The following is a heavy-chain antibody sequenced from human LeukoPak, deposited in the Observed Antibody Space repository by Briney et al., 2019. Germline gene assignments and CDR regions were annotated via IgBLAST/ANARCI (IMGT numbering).Heavy chain of an antibody. V-gene: IGHV1-46*01. J-gene: IGHJ4*02. CDR1: GYTFTSYD. D-gene: IGHD3-22*01. Sequence: GASVKVSCKASGYTFTSYDMHWVRLAPGQGLEWMGIINPSGGSTSYAQKFQGRVTMTRDTSTSTVYMELSSLRSEDTAVYYCARAGLLVVDYWGQGTLVTVSS. CDR2: INPSGGST. CDR3: ARAGLLVVDY.